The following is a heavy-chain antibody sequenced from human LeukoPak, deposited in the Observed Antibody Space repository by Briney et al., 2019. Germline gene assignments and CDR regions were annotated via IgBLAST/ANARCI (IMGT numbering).Heavy chain of an antibody. J-gene: IGHJ4*02. V-gene: IGHV3-74*01. CDR3: ARDWGGSGPTSHDY. D-gene: IGHD3-16*01. CDR1: GFTFKTYW. Sequence: GGSLRLSCAASGFTFKTYWMHWVRQAPGRGPVCVSRISSDGSNTRYADSVKGRFTVSRDNTKNTLYLQMNSLRAEDTAVYYCARDWGGSGPTSHDYWGQGTLVTVSS. CDR2: ISSDGSNT.